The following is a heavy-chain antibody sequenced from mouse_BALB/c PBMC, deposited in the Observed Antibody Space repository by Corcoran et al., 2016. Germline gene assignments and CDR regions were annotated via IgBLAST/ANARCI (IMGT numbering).Heavy chain of an antibody. CDR3: ARNYRYDVDYAMDY. J-gene: IGHJ4*01. Sequence: EVQLQQSGAELVKPGASVKLSCTASGFNIKDTYMHWVKQRPEQGLEWIGRIDPANGNTKYDPKFQGKATITADTSSNTAYLQLSSLTSEDTAVYYCARNYRYDVDYAMDYWGQGTSVTVSS. V-gene: IGHV14-3*02. D-gene: IGHD2-14*01. CDR2: IDPANGNT. CDR1: GFNIKDTY.